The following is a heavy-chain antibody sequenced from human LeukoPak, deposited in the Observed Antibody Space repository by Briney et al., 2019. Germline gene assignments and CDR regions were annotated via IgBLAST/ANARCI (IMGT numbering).Heavy chain of an antibody. CDR1: GGSISSSNW. CDR3: ARGLRYSKYEPFDY. Sequence: PSETLSLTCAVSGGSISSSNWWSWVRQPPGKGLEWIGEIYHSGSTNYNPPLKSRVTISVDKSKNQFSLKLSSVTAADTAVYYCARGLRYSKYEPFDYWGQGTLVTVSS. D-gene: IGHD3-9*01. J-gene: IGHJ4*02. CDR2: IYHSGST. V-gene: IGHV4-4*02.